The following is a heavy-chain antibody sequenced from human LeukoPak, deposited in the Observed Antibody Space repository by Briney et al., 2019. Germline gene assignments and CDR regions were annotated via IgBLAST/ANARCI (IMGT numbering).Heavy chain of an antibody. CDR2: IYWNDDK. Sequence: SGPTLVKPTQTLTLTCTFSGFSLSTSGVGVGWIRQPPGKALEWLALIYWNDDKRYSPTLKSRLTITKDTSKNQVVLTMTNMDPVDTATYYCAHRHRMPHFDYWGQGTLVTVSS. J-gene: IGHJ4*02. D-gene: IGHD2-15*01. CDR3: AHRHRMPHFDY. CDR1: GFSLSTSGVG. V-gene: IGHV2-5*01.